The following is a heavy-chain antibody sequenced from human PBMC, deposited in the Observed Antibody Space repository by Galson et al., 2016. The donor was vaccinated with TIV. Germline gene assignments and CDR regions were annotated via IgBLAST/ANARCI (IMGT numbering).Heavy chain of an antibody. Sequence: SVKVSCKVSGGSFSTYAINWVRQAPGQGPEWMGRIIPILGPTKYAQRFQGRVSITADKSTNTAYMDLSSLTSDDTAVYYWARDNQAPFAYADAFDIWGQGTLVTVSS. V-gene: IGHV1-69*06. CDR2: IIPILGPT. J-gene: IGHJ3*02. CDR1: GGSFSTYA. CDR3: ARDNQAPFAYADAFDI. D-gene: IGHD1-14*01.